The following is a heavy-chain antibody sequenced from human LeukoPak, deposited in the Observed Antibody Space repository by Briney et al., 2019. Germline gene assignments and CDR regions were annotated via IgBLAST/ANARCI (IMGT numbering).Heavy chain of an antibody. Sequence: KSSETLSLTCTVSGGSISSSSYYWGWIRQPPGKGLEWIGEINHSGSTNYNPSLKSRVTISVDTSKNQFSLKLSSVTAADTAVYYCARRRRVAAAGTGATFDYWGQGTLVTVSS. CDR3: ARRRRVAAAGTGATFDY. V-gene: IGHV4-39*07. D-gene: IGHD6-13*01. CDR1: GGSISSSSYY. CDR2: INHSGST. J-gene: IGHJ4*02.